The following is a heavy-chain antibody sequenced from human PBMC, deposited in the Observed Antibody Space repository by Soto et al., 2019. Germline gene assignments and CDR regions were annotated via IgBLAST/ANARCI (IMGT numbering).Heavy chain of an antibody. D-gene: IGHD1-26*01. CDR2: IRNKANSYNT. CDR3: ARYSGSYSRGLDY. Sequence: EVQLVESGGGLVQPGGSLRLSCAASGFTFSDHYMEWVRQAPGKGLEWVGRIRNKANSYNTEYAASVKGRFTISRDDSSEPLYGQMTSLKTEDTPVFYCARYSGSYSRGLDYWGRGTPV. V-gene: IGHV3-72*01. CDR1: GFTFSDHY. J-gene: IGHJ4*02.